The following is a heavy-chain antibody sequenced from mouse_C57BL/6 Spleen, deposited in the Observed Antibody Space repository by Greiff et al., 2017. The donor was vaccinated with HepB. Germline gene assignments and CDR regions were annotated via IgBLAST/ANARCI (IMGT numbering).Heavy chain of an antibody. V-gene: IGHV5-6*01. D-gene: IGHD1-1*01. CDR3: ATTVVAGAMDY. CDR2: ISSGGSYT. CDR1: GFTFSSYG. J-gene: IGHJ4*01. Sequence: VQLKESGGDLVKPGGSLKLSCAASGFTFSSYGMSWVRQTPDKRLEWVATISSGGSYTYYPDSVKGRFTISRDNAKNTLYLQMSSLKSEDTAMYYCATTVVAGAMDYWGQGTSVTVSS.